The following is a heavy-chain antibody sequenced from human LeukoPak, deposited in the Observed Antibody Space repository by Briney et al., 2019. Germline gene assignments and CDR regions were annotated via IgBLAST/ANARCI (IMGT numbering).Heavy chain of an antibody. CDR2: ISAYNGNT. J-gene: IGHJ3*02. CDR1: GYTFTSYG. V-gene: IGHV1-18*01. CDR3: AGHLIAVAGTDAFDI. Sequence: ASVKVSCKASGYTFTSYGISWVRQAPGQGLEWMGWISAYNGNTNYAQRLQGGVTMTTDTSTSTAYMELRSLRSDDTAVYYCAGHLIAVAGTDAFDIWGQGTMVTVSS. D-gene: IGHD6-19*01.